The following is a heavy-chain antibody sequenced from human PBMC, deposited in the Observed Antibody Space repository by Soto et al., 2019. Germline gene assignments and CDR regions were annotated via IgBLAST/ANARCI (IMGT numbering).Heavy chain of an antibody. CDR3: AKAGCGSDGCYPYYFHS. D-gene: IGHD2-21*01. CDR2: IGSGGEST. V-gene: IGHV3-23*01. CDR1: GFTFSDSA. Sequence: VQLLESGGALVQPGGSLRLSCAASGFTFSDSAMSWVRRAPGKGLEWVSAIGSGGESTWYADSVKGRFAISRDNSKDTLNLQVNNLRAEDTSMYYCAKAGCGSDGCYPYYFHSWGEGTLVTVSS. J-gene: IGHJ4*02.